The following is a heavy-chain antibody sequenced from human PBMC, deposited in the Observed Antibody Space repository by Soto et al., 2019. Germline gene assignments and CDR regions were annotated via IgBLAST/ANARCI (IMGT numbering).Heavy chain of an antibody. CDR2: IYYSGST. Sequence: TSETLSLTCTVSGGSISSYYWSWIRQPPGKGLEWIGYIYYSGSTNYNPSLKSRVTISVDTSKNQFSLKLSSVTAADTAVYYCDRARNYGGNHLFDYWGQGTLVTVSS. V-gene: IGHV4-59*08. J-gene: IGHJ4*02. D-gene: IGHD4-17*01. CDR3: DRARNYGGNHLFDY. CDR1: GGSISSYY.